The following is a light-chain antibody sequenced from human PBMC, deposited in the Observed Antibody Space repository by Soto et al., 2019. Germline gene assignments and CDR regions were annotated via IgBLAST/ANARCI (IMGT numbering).Light chain of an antibody. CDR3: QSYDSSLIVSKV. V-gene: IGLV1-40*01. J-gene: IGLJ1*01. CDR1: SSNIGAGYD. CDR2: ANS. Sequence: QSVLTQPPSVSGAPGQRVTISCSGISSNIGAGYDVQWYRQFPGTAPKLIIYANSDRPSGVPDRFSGSKSGTSASLAITGLQAEDEADYDCQSYDSSLIVSKVFGTGTKLTVL.